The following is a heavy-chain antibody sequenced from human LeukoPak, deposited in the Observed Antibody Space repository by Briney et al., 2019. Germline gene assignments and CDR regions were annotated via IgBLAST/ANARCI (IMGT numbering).Heavy chain of an antibody. V-gene: IGHV3-30*04. D-gene: IGHD5-18*01. CDR1: GFTFSSYT. CDR3: ARARSSYGYGDAFDI. CDR2: ISYDGSSK. Sequence: GGSPRLSCAASGFTFSSYTMNWVRQAPGQGLEGVAVISYDGSSKYYADSVKGRFTISRDNSKNTLYLQMNSLRAEDTAVYYCARARSSYGYGDAFDIWGQGTMVTVSS. J-gene: IGHJ3*02.